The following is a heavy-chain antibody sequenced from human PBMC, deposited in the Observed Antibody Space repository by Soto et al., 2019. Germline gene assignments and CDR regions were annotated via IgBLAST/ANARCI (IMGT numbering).Heavy chain of an antibody. V-gene: IGHV4-59*01. CDR1: GGSISSYY. CDR3: ARDKGYSYPNHYYGMDV. D-gene: IGHD5-18*01. CDR2: IYYSGST. Sequence: PSETLSLTCTVSGGSISSYYWSWIRQPPGKGLEWIGYIYYSGSTNYNPSLKSRVTISVDTSKNQFSLKLSSVTAADTAVYYCARDKGYSYPNHYYGMDVWGQGTTVTVSS. J-gene: IGHJ6*02.